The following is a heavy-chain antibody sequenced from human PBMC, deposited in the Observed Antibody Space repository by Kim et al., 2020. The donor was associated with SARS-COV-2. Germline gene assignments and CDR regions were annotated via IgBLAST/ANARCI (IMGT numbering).Heavy chain of an antibody. CDR3: ARARMIVVVIGAFDI. V-gene: IGHV4-31*03. Sequence: SETLSLTCTVSGGSISSGGYYWSWIRQHPGKGMEWIGYIYYSGSTYYNPSLKSRVTISVDTSKNQFSLKLSSVTAADTAVYYCARARMIVVVIGAFDIWGQGTMVTVSS. D-gene: IGHD3-22*01. CDR1: GGSISSGGYY. CDR2: IYYSGST. J-gene: IGHJ3*02.